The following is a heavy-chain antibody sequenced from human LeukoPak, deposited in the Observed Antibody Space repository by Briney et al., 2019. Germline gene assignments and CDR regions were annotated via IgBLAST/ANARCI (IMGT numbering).Heavy chain of an antibody. V-gene: IGHV4-59*02. CDR3: ARGKITIFGVVTPVDY. CDR2: IYYSGSN. J-gene: IGHJ4*02. CDR1: GVSVSSYY. Sequence: PSETLSLTCTVSGVSVSSYYWSWIRQPPGKGPEWIGYIYYSGSNNYNPSLKSRVTISVDTSKNQFSLKLSSVTAADTAVYYCARGKITIFGVVTPVDYWGQGTLVTVSS. D-gene: IGHD3-3*01.